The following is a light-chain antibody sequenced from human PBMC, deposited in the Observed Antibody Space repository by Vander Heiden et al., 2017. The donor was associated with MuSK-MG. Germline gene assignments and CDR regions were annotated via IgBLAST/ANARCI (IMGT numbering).Light chain of an antibody. CDR2: DAS. Sequence: IQITQSPSSLSASVGDRVTITCQASQDIRKYLNWYQQKPGKAPKILIYDASDSETGVPSRFSGSGSGTDFTFTISSLQPEDIATYYCQQYENLPYTFGQGTKLEIK. CDR3: QQYENLPYT. V-gene: IGKV1-33*01. CDR1: QDIRKY. J-gene: IGKJ2*01.